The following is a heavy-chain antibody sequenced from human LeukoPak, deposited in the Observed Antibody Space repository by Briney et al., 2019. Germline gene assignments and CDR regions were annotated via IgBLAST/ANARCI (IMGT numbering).Heavy chain of an antibody. D-gene: IGHD3-22*01. J-gene: IGHJ4*02. Sequence: SETLSLTCTVSGGSISSSSYYWGWIRQAPGKGLEWIGSIYYSGSTYYNPSLKSRVTISVDTSKNQFSLKLSSVTAADTAVYYCASGGSGYYFDYWGQGTLVTVSS. CDR3: ASGGSGYYFDY. V-gene: IGHV4-39*07. CDR2: IYYSGST. CDR1: GGSISSSSYY.